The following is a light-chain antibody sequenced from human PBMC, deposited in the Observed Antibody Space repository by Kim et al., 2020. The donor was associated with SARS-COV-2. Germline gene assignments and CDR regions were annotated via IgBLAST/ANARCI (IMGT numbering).Light chain of an antibody. J-gene: IGKJ4*01. CDR1: QSVDRR. CDR3: QQYYVYPLT. Sequence: ASVGDSVPLACRASQSVDRRLAWYQQKPGEAPKVLIYDASSLQRGVPSRFSGGGSGTEFALTITTLQPDDFATYYCQQYYVYPLTFGGGTKVDIK. V-gene: IGKV1-5*01. CDR2: DAS.